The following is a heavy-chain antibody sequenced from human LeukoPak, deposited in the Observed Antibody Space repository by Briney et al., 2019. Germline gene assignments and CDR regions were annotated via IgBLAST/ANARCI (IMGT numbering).Heavy chain of an antibody. CDR2: INPNSGGT. CDR3: ARASGSYWWFDS. D-gene: IGHD1-26*01. Sequence: GASVKVSCKASGYTFTDYYIHWVRQAPGQGPEWMGWINPNSGGTNYAQKFQGSVTMTRDTSISTVYMELSRLRSDDTAVYYCARASGSYWWFDSWGQGTLVTVSS. CDR1: GYTFTDYY. V-gene: IGHV1-2*02. J-gene: IGHJ5*01.